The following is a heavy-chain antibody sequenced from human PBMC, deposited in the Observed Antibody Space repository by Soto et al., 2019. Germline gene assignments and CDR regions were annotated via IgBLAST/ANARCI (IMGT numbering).Heavy chain of an antibody. Sequence: PSETLSLTCTVSGGSVSSGSYYWAWIRQPPGKGLEWIADICYSGSTNYHPSLKSRVTISLDTSKNQFSLKVNSVTAADTAVYYCARGVLYYYDSSGYYYDYWSQGTLVT. CDR1: GGSVSSGSYY. CDR2: ICYSGST. V-gene: IGHV4-61*01. CDR3: ARGVLYYYDSSGYYYDY. D-gene: IGHD3-22*01. J-gene: IGHJ4*02.